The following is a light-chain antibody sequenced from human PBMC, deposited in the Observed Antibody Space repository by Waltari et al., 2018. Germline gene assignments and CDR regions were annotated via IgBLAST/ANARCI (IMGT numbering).Light chain of an antibody. CDR2: EVE. CDR3: SSYTSSTLVV. Sequence: QSALTQPASVSGSPGQSITISCTGTSSDVGRYKYVSWYQLLPGKAPKLMIYEVEKRPSGVSDRFSGSKSGNTASLTISGLQAEDEGNYYCSSYTSSTLVVFGGGTNLTVL. V-gene: IGLV2-14*01. J-gene: IGLJ2*01. CDR1: SSDVGRYKY.